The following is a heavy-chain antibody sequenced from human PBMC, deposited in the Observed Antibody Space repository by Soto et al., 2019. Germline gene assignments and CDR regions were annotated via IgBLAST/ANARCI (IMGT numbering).Heavy chain of an antibody. CDR2: LQTDGSHP. V-gene: IGHV3-74*01. CDR1: GFTFDYYW. CDR3: AREIYDDYDSSGFDH. J-gene: IGHJ4*02. D-gene: IGHD3-22*01. Sequence: GGSLRVSCVASGFTFDYYWMHWVRQAPGEGLMWVSRLQTDGSHPDYADSVKGRFTISRDNAKNTLSLQMNSLRAEDTAVYYCAREIYDDYDSSGFDHWGQGTLVTVSS.